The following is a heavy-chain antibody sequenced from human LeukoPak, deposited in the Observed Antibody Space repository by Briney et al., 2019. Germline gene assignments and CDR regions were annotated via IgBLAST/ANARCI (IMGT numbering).Heavy chain of an antibody. Sequence: GASVKASCKASGYTFTGYYMHWVRQAPGQGLEWMGWINPNSGGTNYAQKFQGRVTMTRDTSISTAYMELSRLRSDDTAVYYCARGCSSTSCYLGVDYWGQGTLVTVSS. J-gene: IGHJ4*02. CDR3: ARGCSSTSCYLGVDY. CDR2: INPNSGGT. D-gene: IGHD2-2*01. CDR1: GYTFTGYY. V-gene: IGHV1-2*02.